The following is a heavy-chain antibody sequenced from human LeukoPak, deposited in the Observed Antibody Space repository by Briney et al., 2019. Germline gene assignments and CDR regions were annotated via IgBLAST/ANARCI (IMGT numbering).Heavy chain of an antibody. J-gene: IGHJ6*03. CDR3: ARRTVLMVYATRYYYYYYMDV. CDR2: INHSGST. Sequence: SETLSLTCTVSGGSISNYYWSWIRQPPGKGLEWIGEINHSGSTNYNPSLKSRVTISVDTSKNQFSLKLSSVTAADTAVYYCARRTVLMVYATRYYYYYYMDVWGKGTTVTVSS. CDR1: GGSISNYY. V-gene: IGHV4-34*01. D-gene: IGHD2-8*01.